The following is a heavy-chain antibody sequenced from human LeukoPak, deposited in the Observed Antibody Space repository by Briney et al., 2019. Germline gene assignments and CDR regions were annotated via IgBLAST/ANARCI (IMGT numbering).Heavy chain of an antibody. CDR2: ISSSSSYI. CDR1: GFTFSSYS. CDR3: AREGAAAPVAY. D-gene: IGHD6-13*01. Sequence: GGSLRLSCAASGFTFSSYSMNWVRQAPGKGLEWVSSISSSSSYIYYADSVKGRFTISRDNAKNSLYLQMNSLRAEDTAVYYCAREGAAAPVAYWGQGTLVTVSS. V-gene: IGHV3-21*01. J-gene: IGHJ4*02.